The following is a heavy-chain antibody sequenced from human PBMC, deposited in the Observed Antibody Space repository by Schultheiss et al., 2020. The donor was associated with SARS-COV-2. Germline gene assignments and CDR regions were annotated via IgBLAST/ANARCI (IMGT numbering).Heavy chain of an antibody. D-gene: IGHD3-9*01. CDR1: GGSISSGGYS. CDR2: SYHSGST. CDR3: ARGLRYYDDGGMDV. Sequence: SQTLSLTCAVSGGSISSGGYSWSWIRQPPGKGLEWIGESYHSGSTNYNPSLKSRVTISVDTSKNQFSLKLSSVTAADTAVYYCARGLRYYDDGGMDVWGQGTTVTVSS. J-gene: IGHJ6*02. V-gene: IGHV4-30-2*05.